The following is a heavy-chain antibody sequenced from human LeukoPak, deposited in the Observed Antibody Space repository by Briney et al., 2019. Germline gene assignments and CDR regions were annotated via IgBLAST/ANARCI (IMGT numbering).Heavy chain of an antibody. CDR3: ARDGDTVLTRGYYYYMDV. CDR1: GFTFSIYE. CDR2: SSSGSTI. Sequence: GGSLRLSCAASGFTFSIYEMNWVRQAPGKGLEWVSSSSGSTIYYADSVKGRFTISRDNARNSLYLQMNSLRAEDTALYYCARDGDTVLTRGYYYYMDVWGKGTTVTVSS. J-gene: IGHJ6*03. V-gene: IGHV3-48*03. D-gene: IGHD4-23*01.